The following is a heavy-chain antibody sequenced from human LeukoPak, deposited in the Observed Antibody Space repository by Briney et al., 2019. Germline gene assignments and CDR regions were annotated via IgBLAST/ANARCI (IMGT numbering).Heavy chain of an antibody. Sequence: SQTLSLTFAISGDSVSSNSAAWNWIRQSPSRGLEWLGRTYYRSKWYYDYATSVKSRITINSNTSKNQFSLHLNSVTPEDTAMYYCAREKFVFVAAAGAFDHWGQGTLVTVSS. J-gene: IGHJ4*02. CDR2: TYYRSKWYY. D-gene: IGHD6-13*01. V-gene: IGHV6-1*01. CDR3: AREKFVFVAAAGAFDH. CDR1: GDSVSSNSAA.